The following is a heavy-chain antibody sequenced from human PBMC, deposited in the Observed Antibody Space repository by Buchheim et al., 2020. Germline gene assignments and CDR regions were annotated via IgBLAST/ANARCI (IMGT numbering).Heavy chain of an antibody. D-gene: IGHD3-10*01. CDR3: AKDPVSGTMVRGPRNFDY. J-gene: IGHJ4*02. CDR1: GFTFSSYG. CDR2: IWYDGSNK. Sequence: QVQLVESGGGVVQPGRSLRLSCAASGFTFSSYGMHWVRQAPGKGLEWVAVIWYDGSNKYYADSVKGRFTISRDNSKNTLYLQMNSLRAEDTAVYYCAKDPVSGTMVRGPRNFDYWGQGTL. V-gene: IGHV3-33*06.